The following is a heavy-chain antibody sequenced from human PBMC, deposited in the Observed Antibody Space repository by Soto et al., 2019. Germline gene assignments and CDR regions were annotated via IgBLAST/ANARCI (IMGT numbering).Heavy chain of an antibody. V-gene: IGHV3-30*18. CDR2: ISHDGSNK. J-gene: IGHJ4*02. Sequence: GGSLRLSCAASGFTFSSYGMHWVRQAPGKGLEWVAVISHDGSNKYYADSVKGRFTISRDNSKNTLYLQMNSLRAEDTAVYYCAKDSPVYGIVVVTEYYFDYWGQGTLVTVSS. CDR3: AKDSPVYGIVVVTEYYFDY. CDR1: GFTFSSYG. D-gene: IGHD3-22*01.